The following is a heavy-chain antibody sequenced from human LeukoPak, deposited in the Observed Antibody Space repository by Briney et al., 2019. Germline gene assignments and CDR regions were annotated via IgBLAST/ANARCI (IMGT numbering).Heavy chain of an antibody. Sequence: SETLSLTCTVSGGSISSSSYYWGWIRQPPGKGLEWIESIYYSGSTYYNPSLKSRVTISVDTSKNQFSLKLSSVTAADTAVYYCAGPTRAGDYYFDYWGQGTLVTVSS. CDR2: IYYSGST. J-gene: IGHJ4*02. D-gene: IGHD4-17*01. CDR3: AGPTRAGDYYFDY. V-gene: IGHV4-39*07. CDR1: GGSISSSSYY.